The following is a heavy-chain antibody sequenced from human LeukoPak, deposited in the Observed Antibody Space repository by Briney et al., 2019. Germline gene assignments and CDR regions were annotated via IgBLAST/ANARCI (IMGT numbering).Heavy chain of an antibody. CDR3: ATLARLPYCSGGSPPGCYYYYMDV. CDR1: GYTLTELS. D-gene: IGHD2-15*01. CDR2: FDPEDGET. V-gene: IGHV1-24*01. J-gene: IGHJ6*03. Sequence: GASVKVSCKVSGYTLTELSMHWVRQAPGKGLEWMGGFDPEDGETIYAQKFQGRVTMTEDTSTDTAYMELSSLRSEDTAVYYCATLARLPYCSGGSPPGCYYYYMDVWGKGTTVTVSS.